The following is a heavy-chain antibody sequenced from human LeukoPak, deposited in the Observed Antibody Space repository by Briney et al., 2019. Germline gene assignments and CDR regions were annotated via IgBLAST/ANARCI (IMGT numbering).Heavy chain of an antibody. CDR2: ISWNSGSI. CDR1: GFTFDDYA. V-gene: IGHV3-9*03. Sequence: GGSLRLSRAASGFTFDDYAMHWVRQAPGKGLEWVSGISWNSGSIGYADSVKGRFTISRDNAKNSLYLQMNSLRAEDMALYYCAKGYSSGWYGDAFDIWGQGTMVTVSS. CDR3: AKGYSSGWYGDAFDI. J-gene: IGHJ3*02. D-gene: IGHD6-19*01.